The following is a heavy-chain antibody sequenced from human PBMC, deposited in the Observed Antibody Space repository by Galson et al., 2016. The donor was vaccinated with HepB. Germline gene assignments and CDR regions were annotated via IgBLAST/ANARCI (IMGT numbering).Heavy chain of an antibody. V-gene: IGHV3-30*18. CDR2: ISKDSRDK. CDR1: GFTFSGHG. Sequence: SLRLSCAASGFTFSGHGMHWVRQAPGRGLEWVAVISKDSRDKQYVDSVKGRFTVSRDNSKNTLFLQMSNLRVEDTAVYYCAKMDCGRDCPRDYWGQETLVTVSS. J-gene: IGHJ4*02. CDR3: AKMDCGRDCPRDY. D-gene: IGHD2-21*02.